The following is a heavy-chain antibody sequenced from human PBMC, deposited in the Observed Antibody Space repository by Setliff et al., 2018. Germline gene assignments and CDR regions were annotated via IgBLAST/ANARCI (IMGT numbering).Heavy chain of an antibody. Sequence: GESLKISCKGSGYRFASYWIGWVRQMPGKGLEWMGFIYPGDSGTRYSPSFQGQVTISADKSISTAYLQWSSLKASDTAIYYCARVGPLTDDAFDIWGQGTMVTVSS. CDR2: IYPGDSGT. D-gene: IGHD1-26*01. CDR1: GYRFASYW. CDR3: ARVGPLTDDAFDI. V-gene: IGHV5-51*01. J-gene: IGHJ3*02.